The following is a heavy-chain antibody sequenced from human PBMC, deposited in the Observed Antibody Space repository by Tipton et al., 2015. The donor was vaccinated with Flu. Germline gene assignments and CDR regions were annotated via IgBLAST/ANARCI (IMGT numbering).Heavy chain of an antibody. CDR1: GFTFSSYE. V-gene: IGHV3-48*03. J-gene: IGHJ6*02. Sequence: SLRLSCAASGFTFSSYEMNWVRQAPGKGLEWVSYISSSGSTIYYADSVKGRFTISRDNAKNSLYLQMNSLRAEDTAVYYCAREKNPPMTTVNYYHYGMDVWGQGTTVSVSS. CDR3: AREKNPPMTTVNYYHYGMDV. CDR2: ISSSGSTI. D-gene: IGHD4-11*01.